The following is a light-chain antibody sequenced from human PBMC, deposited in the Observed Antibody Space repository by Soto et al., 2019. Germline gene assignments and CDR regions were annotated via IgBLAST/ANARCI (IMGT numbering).Light chain of an antibody. J-gene: IGKJ4*01. Sequence: EIVLTQSPATLSLSPGERATLSCRASQSVSSYLAWYQQKPGQAPRLLIYDASNRATGIPARFSGSGSGTDFPLPISSLEPEVFAVYYCQQRSNWPLLPFGGGTKVDIK. CDR3: QQRSNWPLLP. CDR2: DAS. CDR1: QSVSSY. V-gene: IGKV3-11*01.